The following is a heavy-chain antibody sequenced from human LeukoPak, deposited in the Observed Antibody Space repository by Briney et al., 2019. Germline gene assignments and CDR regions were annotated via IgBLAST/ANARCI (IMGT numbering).Heavy chain of an antibody. V-gene: IGHV4-59*01. J-gene: IGHJ3*02. CDR3: ARGYSSSWSALGDAFDI. Sequence: SETLSLTCTVSGGSISSYYWSWIRQPPGKGLEWIGYIYYSGSTNYNPSLKSRVTISVDTSKNQFSLKLSSVTAADTAVYYCARGYSSSWSALGDAFDIGGQGTMVTVSS. CDR2: IYYSGST. CDR1: GGSISSYY. D-gene: IGHD6-13*01.